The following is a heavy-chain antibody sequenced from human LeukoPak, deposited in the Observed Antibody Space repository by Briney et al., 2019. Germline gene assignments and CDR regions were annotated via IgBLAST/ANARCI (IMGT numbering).Heavy chain of an antibody. CDR3: ARARTIFGVVILTHFDY. D-gene: IGHD3-3*01. V-gene: IGHV7-4-1*02. CDR1: GYTFTGYY. Sequence: ASVKVSRKASGYTFTGYYMHWVRQAPGQGLEWMGWINTNTGNPTYAQGFTGRFVFSLDTSVSTAYLQISSLKAEDTAVYYCARARTIFGVVILTHFDYWGQGTLVTVSS. J-gene: IGHJ4*02. CDR2: INTNTGNP.